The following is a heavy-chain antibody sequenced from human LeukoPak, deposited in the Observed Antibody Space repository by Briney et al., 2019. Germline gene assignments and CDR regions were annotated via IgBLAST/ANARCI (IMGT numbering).Heavy chain of an antibody. V-gene: IGHV3-23*01. J-gene: IGHJ4*02. CDR3: AKAGIYYGGNSVLIPLWYFDY. Sequence: PGGSLRLSCAASGFTFSSYAMSWVRQAPGKGLGWVSAISGSGGSTYYADSVKGRFTISRDNSKNTLYLQMNSLRAEDTAVYYCAKAGIYYGGNSVLIPLWYFDYWGQGTLVTVPS. D-gene: IGHD4-23*01. CDR1: GFTFSSYA. CDR2: ISGSGGST.